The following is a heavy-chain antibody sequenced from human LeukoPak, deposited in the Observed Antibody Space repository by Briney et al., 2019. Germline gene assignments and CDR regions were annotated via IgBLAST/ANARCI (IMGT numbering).Heavy chain of an antibody. D-gene: IGHD2-15*01. CDR1: GFTFSSYW. V-gene: IGHV3-30*18. CDR3: AKDETPVVVSATCLLGY. J-gene: IGHJ4*02. Sequence: PGGSLRLSCAASGFTFSSYWMHWVRQAPGKGLEWVAVISYDGSHKYYADSVKGRFTISRDNSKNTLYLQVNSLRAEDTAVYYCAKDETPVVVSATCLLGYWGQGTLVTVSS. CDR2: ISYDGSHK.